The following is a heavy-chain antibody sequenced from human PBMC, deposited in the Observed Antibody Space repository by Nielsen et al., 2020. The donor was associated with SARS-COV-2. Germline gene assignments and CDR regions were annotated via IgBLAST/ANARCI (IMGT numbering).Heavy chain of an antibody. CDR3: ARGTGEDN. D-gene: IGHD1-26*01. CDR2: ISAYNGNR. CDR1: GGTFSSYA. Sequence: ASVKVSCKASGGTFSSYAISWVRQAPGQGLEWMGWISAYNGNRHYAQKFQGRVTMTTDTSTSTAYMELRSLKSDDTAVYYCARGTGEDNWSQGTLVTVSS. V-gene: IGHV1-18*01. J-gene: IGHJ4*02.